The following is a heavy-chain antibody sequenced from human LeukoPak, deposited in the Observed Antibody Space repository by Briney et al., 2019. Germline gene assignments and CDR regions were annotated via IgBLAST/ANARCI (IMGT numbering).Heavy chain of an antibody. J-gene: IGHJ4*02. V-gene: IGHV3-23*01. CDR2: ISGSGVTT. D-gene: IGHD1-26*01. CDR1: GIIFSSYG. Sequence: GGSLRLSCAASGIIFSSYGMSWVRQAPGKGLEWVAGISGSGVTTYYADSVKGRFTISRDNSKNTLYLQVNSLRAEDTAVYHCAKDRVGAMFYFDYWGQGTLVTVCS. CDR3: AKDRVGAMFYFDY.